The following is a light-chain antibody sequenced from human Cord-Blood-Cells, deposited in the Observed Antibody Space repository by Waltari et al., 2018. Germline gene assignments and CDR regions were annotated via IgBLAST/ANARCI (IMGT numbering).Light chain of an antibody. CDR1: SSDVGGYNY. CDR2: EVS. Sequence: QSALTQPASVSGSPGQSITISCTGTSSDVGGYNYVSWYQQHPGKAPKLMIYEVSKRPSGGSNRVSGSKSGNTASLTISGLQAEDEADYYCSSYTSSSTWVFGGGTKLTVL. J-gene: IGLJ3*02. V-gene: IGLV2-14*01. CDR3: SSYTSSSTWV.